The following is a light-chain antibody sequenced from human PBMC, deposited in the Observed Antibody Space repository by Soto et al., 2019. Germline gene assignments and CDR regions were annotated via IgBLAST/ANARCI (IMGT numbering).Light chain of an antibody. V-gene: IGKV3-15*01. CDR1: QSVSNN. CDR2: GAS. J-gene: IGKJ1*01. CDR3: QQYGSSGT. Sequence: EILMTQSPATLSVSPGDRATLSCRASQSVSNNLAWYQQRPGQAPRLLIYGASTRATGIPARFSGSGSGTEFTLTISSLQSEDFAVYYCQQYGSSGTFGQGTKVDIK.